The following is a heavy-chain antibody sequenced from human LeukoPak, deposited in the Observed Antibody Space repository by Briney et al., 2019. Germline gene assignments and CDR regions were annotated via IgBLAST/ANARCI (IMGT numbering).Heavy chain of an antibody. CDR2: IYHSGST. J-gene: IGHJ4*02. V-gene: IGHV4-38-2*02. CDR1: GYSISSGYY. Sequence: PSETLSLTCTVSGYSISSGYYWGWIRQPPGKGLEWIGSIYHSGSTYYNPSLKSRVTISVDTSKNQFSLKLSSVTAADTAVYYCARGDYGVLAIDYWGQGTLVTVSS. CDR3: ARGDYGVLAIDY. D-gene: IGHD4-17*01.